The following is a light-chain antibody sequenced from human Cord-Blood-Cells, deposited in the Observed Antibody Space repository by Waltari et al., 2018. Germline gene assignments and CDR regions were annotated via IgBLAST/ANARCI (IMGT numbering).Light chain of an antibody. V-gene: IGKV4-1*01. J-gene: IGKJ4*01. CDR3: QQYYSTPLT. CDR2: WAS. CDR1: QSVLYSSNNKNY. Sequence: DIVMTQSPDSLAVSLVERAPVTCKSSQSVLYSSNNKNYLAWYQQKPGQPPKLLIYWASTRESGVPDRFSGSGSGTDFTLTISSLQAEDVAVYYCQQYYSTPLTFGGGTKVEIK.